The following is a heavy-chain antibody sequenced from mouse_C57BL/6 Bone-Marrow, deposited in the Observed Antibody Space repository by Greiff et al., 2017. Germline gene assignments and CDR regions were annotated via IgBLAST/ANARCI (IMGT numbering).Heavy chain of an antibody. CDR1: GFTFSSYG. V-gene: IGHV5-6*01. CDR3: ARRGGTWFAY. Sequence: DVQLVESGGDLVKPGGSLKLSCAASGFTFSSYGMSWVRQTPDKRLEWVATISSGGSYPYYPDSVKGRFTISRDNAKNALYLQMSSLKSEDTAMYYCARRGGTWFAYWGQGTLVTVSA. CDR2: ISSGGSYP. J-gene: IGHJ3*01.